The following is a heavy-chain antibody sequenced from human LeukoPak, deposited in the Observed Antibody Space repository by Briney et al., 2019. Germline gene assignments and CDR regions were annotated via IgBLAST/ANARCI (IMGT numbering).Heavy chain of an antibody. CDR3: VRDMGYYDKV. J-gene: IGHJ4*02. D-gene: IGHD3-22*01. CDR2: INTDGNTR. Sequence: GGSLRLSXATSGFTFSTSWMHWVRQAPGKGLVWVSRINTDGNTRDYADSVKGRFTISRDNAKNTPYLQMNSLRAEDTAAYYCVRDMGYYDKVWGQGTLVTVSS. CDR1: GFTFSTSW. V-gene: IGHV3-74*01.